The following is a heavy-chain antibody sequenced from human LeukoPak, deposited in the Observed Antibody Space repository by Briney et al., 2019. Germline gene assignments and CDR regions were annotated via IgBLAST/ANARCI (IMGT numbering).Heavy chain of an antibody. Sequence: PSETLSLTCTVSGGSISSYYWSWIRQPPGKGLEWIGSIYHSGSTYYNPSLKSRVTISVDTSKNQFSLKLSSVTAADTAVYYCARGVGYCSGGSCYSAAFDIWGQGTMVTVSS. J-gene: IGHJ3*02. V-gene: IGHV4-38-2*02. CDR3: ARGVGYCSGGSCYSAAFDI. D-gene: IGHD2-15*01. CDR1: GGSISSYY. CDR2: IYHSGST.